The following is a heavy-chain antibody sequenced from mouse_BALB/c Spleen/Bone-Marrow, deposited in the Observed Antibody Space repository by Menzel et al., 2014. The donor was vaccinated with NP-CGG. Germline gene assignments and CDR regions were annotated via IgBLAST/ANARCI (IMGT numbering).Heavy chain of an antibody. D-gene: IGHD3-2*01. V-gene: IGHV1-7*01. CDR3: VRSTGAMDY. J-gene: IGHJ4*01. Sequence: QVQLKQSGAELAKPGASVKMSCKASGYTFTSYWMHWVKQRPGQGLEWIGYINPSTGYTEYSQKFKDKATLTADKSSSTAYMQLSSPTSEDSAVYYCVRSTGAMDYWGQGTSVTVSS. CDR2: INPSTGYT. CDR1: GYTFTSYW.